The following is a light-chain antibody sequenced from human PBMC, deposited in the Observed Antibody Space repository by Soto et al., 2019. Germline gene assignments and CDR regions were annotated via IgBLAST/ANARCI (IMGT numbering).Light chain of an antibody. CDR3: NQYHTYSK. Sequence: DIQMTHSPSTLSASVLYIVTITFRSSQSISIWLAWYQHKTGKAPTLLIYDASSLESGVPSRFSGGGSGREFTLTISSLQPDDFATYYCNQYHTYSKFGQGTKVDIK. CDR2: DAS. CDR1: QSISIW. J-gene: IGKJ1*01. V-gene: IGKV1-5*01.